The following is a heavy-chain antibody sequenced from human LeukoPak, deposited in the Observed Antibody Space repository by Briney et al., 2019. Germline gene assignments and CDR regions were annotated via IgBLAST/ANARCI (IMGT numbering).Heavy chain of an antibody. CDR3: ARMYSSSWYI. CDR2: ISHSGRT. V-gene: IGHV4-34*01. J-gene: IGHJ4*02. Sequence: SETLSLTCAVYGGSFSGYYWTWMRQPPGMGLEWIGQISHSGRTTYNPSLKSRVTISVDTSKNQFSLKLSSVTAADTAVYYCARMYSSSWYIWGQGTLVTVSS. D-gene: IGHD6-13*01. CDR1: GGSFSGYY.